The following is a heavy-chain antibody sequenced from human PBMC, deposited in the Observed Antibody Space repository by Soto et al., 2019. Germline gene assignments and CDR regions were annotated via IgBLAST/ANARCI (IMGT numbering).Heavy chain of an antibody. D-gene: IGHD3-16*01. CDR1: GFSFSTHY. V-gene: IGHV3-48*01. CDR3: LNGDYY. Sequence: EEQLVESGGGLVQPGGSLRLSCAASGFSFSTHYMNWVRQTPGKGLEWVSSINRDSTVIKYEGSVKGRFTISRDNARNSLSLQMNSLRAEDTAVYYCLNGDYYVGPGTLVTVSS. CDR2: INRDSTVI. J-gene: IGHJ4*02.